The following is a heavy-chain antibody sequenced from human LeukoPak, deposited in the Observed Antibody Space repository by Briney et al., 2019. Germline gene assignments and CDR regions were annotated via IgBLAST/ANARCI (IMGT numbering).Heavy chain of an antibody. Sequence: GGSLRLSCAASGFTFSSYWMSWVRQAPGKGLEWVANIKQDGSEKYYVDSVKGRFTIPRDNAKNSLYLQMNSLRAEDTAVYYCARDLSPPYYDILTGYYLPDYWGQGTLVTVSS. J-gene: IGHJ4*02. CDR3: ARDLSPPYYDILTGYYLPDY. V-gene: IGHV3-7*01. D-gene: IGHD3-9*01. CDR2: IKQDGSEK. CDR1: GFTFSSYW.